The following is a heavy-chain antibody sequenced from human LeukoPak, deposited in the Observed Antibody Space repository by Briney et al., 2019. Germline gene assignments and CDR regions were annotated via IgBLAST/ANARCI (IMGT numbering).Heavy chain of an antibody. D-gene: IGHD5-18*01. CDR3: AKVNDGEEYSYYFDY. J-gene: IGHJ4*02. CDR2: ISGSGGST. Sequence: PGGSLRLSCAASGFTFSSYVMHWVRQAPGKGLEWVSAISGSGGSTYYADSVKGRFTISRDNSKNTLYLQMNSLRAEDTAVYYCAKVNDGEEYSYYFDYWGQGTLVTVSS. V-gene: IGHV3-23*01. CDR1: GFTFSSYV.